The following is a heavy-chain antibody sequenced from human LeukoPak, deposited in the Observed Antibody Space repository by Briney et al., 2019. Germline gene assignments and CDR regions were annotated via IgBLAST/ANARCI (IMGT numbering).Heavy chain of an antibody. J-gene: IGHJ6*03. Sequence: ASVKVSCKASGYTFTSYDINWVRQATGQGLEWMGWMNPHSGNTGYAQKFQGRVTITRNTSISTAYMELSSLRSEDTAVYYCAREGYYGSGKYYYMDVWGKGTTVTVSS. V-gene: IGHV1-8*03. CDR1: GYTFTSYD. CDR2: MNPHSGNT. CDR3: AREGYYGSGKYYYMDV. D-gene: IGHD3-10*01.